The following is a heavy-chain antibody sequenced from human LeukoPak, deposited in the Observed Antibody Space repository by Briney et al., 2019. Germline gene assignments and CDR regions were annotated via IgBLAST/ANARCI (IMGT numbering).Heavy chain of an antibody. CDR3: ARDYYDTSGYVDY. CDR1: GXSFSSYS. V-gene: IGHV3-21*01. D-gene: IGHD3-22*01. Sequence: PGGSLRLSCAASGXSFSSYSMNWVRQAPGKGLEWVSSISSGSTYIYYADSLKGRFTISRDNAKNSLNLQMNSLRAEDTAVYYCARDYYDTSGYVDYWGQGTLVTVSS. CDR2: ISSGSTYI. J-gene: IGHJ4*02.